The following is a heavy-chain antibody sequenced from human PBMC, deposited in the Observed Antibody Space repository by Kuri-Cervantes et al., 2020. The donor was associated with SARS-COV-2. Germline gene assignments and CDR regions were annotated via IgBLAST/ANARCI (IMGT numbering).Heavy chain of an antibody. D-gene: IGHD3-3*01. CDR1: GYSFTSYW. CDR2: IYPGDSDT. V-gene: IGHV5-51*01. Sequence: GESLKISCKGSGYSFTSYWIGWVRQMPGKGLEWMGIIYPGDSDTRYSPSFQGQVTISADKSISTAYLQWSSLKASDTAMYYCAKDRIGVFGVEYYYGMDVWGQGTTVTVSS. J-gene: IGHJ6*02. CDR3: AKDRIGVFGVEYYYGMDV.